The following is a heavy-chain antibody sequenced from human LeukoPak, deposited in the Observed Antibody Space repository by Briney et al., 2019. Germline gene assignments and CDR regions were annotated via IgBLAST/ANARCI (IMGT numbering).Heavy chain of an antibody. CDR3: ARGSSGWPYYFDY. V-gene: IGHV3-7*01. CDR1: RFIFSNYA. J-gene: IGHJ4*02. D-gene: IGHD6-19*01. Sequence: GGSLRLSCAASRFIFSNYAMHWVCQAPGKGLEWVANINQDGSGKYYVDSVKGRFTISRDNAKNSLYLQMNSLRAEDTAVYYCARGSSGWPYYFDYWGQGTLVTVSS. CDR2: INQDGSGK.